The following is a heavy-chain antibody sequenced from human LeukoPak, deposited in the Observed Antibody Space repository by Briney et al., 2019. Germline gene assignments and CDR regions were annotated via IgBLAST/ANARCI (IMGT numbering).Heavy chain of an antibody. D-gene: IGHD5-12*01. CDR2: INHSGST. CDR1: GESFSEYY. CDR3: AYKGPISGYAFDP. V-gene: IGHV4-34*01. Sequence: SETLSLTCAVYGESFSEYYWSWIRQPPRKGLEWIGEINHSGSTNSNPSLKSRVTISVDTSKKQFSLKLSSVTAADTAVYYCAYKGPISGYAFDPWGQGTLVTVSS. J-gene: IGHJ5*02.